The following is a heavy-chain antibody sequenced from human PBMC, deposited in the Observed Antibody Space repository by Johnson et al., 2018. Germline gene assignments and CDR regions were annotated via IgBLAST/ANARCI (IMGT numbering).Heavy chain of an antibody. V-gene: IGHV3-52*01. CDR3: ASSSRESMGYHIGAY. CDR2: IKCDGSEK. CDR1: GFTFSSSW. D-gene: IGHD2-8*01. Sequence: EVQLVESGGGLVQPGGSLRLSCAASGFTFSSSWMHWVCQAPEKGLEWVADIKCDGSEKYYVDSVKGRFTISRDNAKNSLFLQRDSLRAEDTGVYYCASSSRESMGYHIGAYGGQGTLVTVSS. J-gene: IGHJ4*02.